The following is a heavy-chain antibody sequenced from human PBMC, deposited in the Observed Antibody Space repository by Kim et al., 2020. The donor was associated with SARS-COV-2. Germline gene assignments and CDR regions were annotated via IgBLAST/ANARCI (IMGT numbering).Heavy chain of an antibody. J-gene: IGHJ6*02. D-gene: IGHD6-6*01. CDR1: GFTFSSYA. CDR3: AKDAVYSYYYYYYGMDV. Sequence: GGSLRLSCAASGFTFSSYAMSWVRQAPGKGLEWVSAISGSGGSTYYADSMKGRFTISRDNSKNTLYLQMNSLRAEDTAVYYCAKDAVYSYYYYYYGMDVWGQGTTVTVSS. V-gene: IGHV3-23*01. CDR2: ISGSGGST.